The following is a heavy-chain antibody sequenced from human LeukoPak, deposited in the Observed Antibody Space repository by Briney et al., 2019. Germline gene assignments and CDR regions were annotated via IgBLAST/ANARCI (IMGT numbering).Heavy chain of an antibody. D-gene: IGHD6-13*01. CDR1: GFTFSSYA. J-gene: IGHJ4*02. Sequence: GGSLRLSCAASGFTFSSYAMSWVRQAPGKGLEWVSAISSSGSMLHYADSVEGRFTISRDNAKNSLYLQMSSLRVEDTAVYYCTRRPYSSSWYYFDYWGQGTLVTVSS. V-gene: IGHV3-21*06. CDR2: ISSSGSML. CDR3: TRRPYSSSWYYFDY.